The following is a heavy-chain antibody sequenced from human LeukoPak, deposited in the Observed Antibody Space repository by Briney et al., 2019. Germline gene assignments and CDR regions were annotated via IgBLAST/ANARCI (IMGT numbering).Heavy chain of an antibody. V-gene: IGHV4-59*01. CDR1: GGSISRYY. Sequence: SETLSLTCTVSGGSISRYYWSWIRQPPGKGLEWIGYIYYSGSTNYNPSLKSRVTVSVDTSKNQFSLKLTSVTAADTAVYYCARGGYTYAYDYWGQGTLVTVSS. D-gene: IGHD5-18*01. J-gene: IGHJ4*02. CDR3: ARGGYTYAYDY. CDR2: IYYSGST.